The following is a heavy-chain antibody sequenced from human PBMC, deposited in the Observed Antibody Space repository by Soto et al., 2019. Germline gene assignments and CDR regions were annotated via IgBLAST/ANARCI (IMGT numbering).Heavy chain of an antibody. CDR2: IYYSGST. J-gene: IGHJ4*02. V-gene: IGHV4-59*11. Sequence: KSSETLSLTCNVSGDSIKTHYWSWIRQPPGKGLEWIGYIYYSGSTLYNPSLKRRITISVDTAKNQFSLRLNSVTAADTAVYYCASGWMAAFDNWSQGTLVTVS. CDR3: ASGWMAAFDN. CDR1: GDSIKTHY. D-gene: IGHD2-2*03.